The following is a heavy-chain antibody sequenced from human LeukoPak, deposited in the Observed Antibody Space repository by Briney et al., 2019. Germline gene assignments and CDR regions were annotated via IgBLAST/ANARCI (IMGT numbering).Heavy chain of an antibody. J-gene: IGHJ4*02. Sequence: SVKVSCKASGFTFTSSAMQWVRQARGQHLEWIGWIVVASGNTNYAQKFEERVTITRDMSTSTAYMELSSLRSEDTAVYYCAGGRGWGGLNQWGQGTLVTVSS. V-gene: IGHV1-58*02. CDR2: IVVASGNT. CDR3: AGGRGWGGLNQ. CDR1: GFTFTSSA. D-gene: IGHD3-16*01.